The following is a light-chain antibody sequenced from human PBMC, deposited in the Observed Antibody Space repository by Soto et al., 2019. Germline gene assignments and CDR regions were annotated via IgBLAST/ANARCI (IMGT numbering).Light chain of an antibody. V-gene: IGKV3-15*01. Sequence: EIVMTQSPATLSVSPGERATLYCRASQSLGFKLAWFQQKPGQAPRLLIYDASNRATGIPARFSGSGSGTEFTLTISSLQSEDFAVYYCQQYNDWLWTFGQGTKVEVK. CDR2: DAS. J-gene: IGKJ1*01. CDR3: QQYNDWLWT. CDR1: QSLGFK.